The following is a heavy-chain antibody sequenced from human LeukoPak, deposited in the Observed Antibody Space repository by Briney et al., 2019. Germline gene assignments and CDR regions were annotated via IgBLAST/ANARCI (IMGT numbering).Heavy chain of an antibody. CDR1: GGSMSNYY. D-gene: IGHD6-13*01. Sequence: SETLSLTCTVSGGSMSNYYWSWIRQPAGKGLEWIGRMYTSGTTNYNPSLKSRVTMSADTSKNQFSLKMNSVTAADTAVYYCARGVYIAAAQYGYWGQGTLVTVSS. CDR3: ARGVYIAAAQYGY. CDR2: MYTSGTT. V-gene: IGHV4-4*07. J-gene: IGHJ4*02.